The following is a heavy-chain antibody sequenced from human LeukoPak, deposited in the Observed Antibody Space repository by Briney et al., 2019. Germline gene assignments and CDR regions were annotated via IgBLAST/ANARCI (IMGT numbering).Heavy chain of an antibody. V-gene: IGHV1-18*01. D-gene: IGHD3-22*01. J-gene: IGHJ5*02. CDR1: GYTFTSYG. Sequence: ASVKVSCKASGYTFTSYGISWVRQAPGQGLEWTGWISAYNGNTNYAQKLQGRVTMTTDTSTSTAYMELRSLRSDDTAVYYCAREGNYDSSGFWFDPWGQGTLVTVPS. CDR2: ISAYNGNT. CDR3: AREGNYDSSGFWFDP.